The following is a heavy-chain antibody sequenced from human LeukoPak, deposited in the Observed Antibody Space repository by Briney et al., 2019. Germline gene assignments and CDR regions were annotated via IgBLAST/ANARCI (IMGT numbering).Heavy chain of an antibody. CDR1: GYSFTSYW. J-gene: IGHJ6*03. CDR2: IYPGDSDT. Sequence: GESLKISCKGSGYSFTSYWIGWVRQMPGKGLEWMGIIYPGDSDTRYSPSFQGQVTISADKSISTAYLQWSSLKASDTAMYYCARFKGEQLVRAYYYYYMDVWGKGTTVTVSS. V-gene: IGHV5-51*01. D-gene: IGHD6-6*01. CDR3: ARFKGEQLVRAYYYYYMDV.